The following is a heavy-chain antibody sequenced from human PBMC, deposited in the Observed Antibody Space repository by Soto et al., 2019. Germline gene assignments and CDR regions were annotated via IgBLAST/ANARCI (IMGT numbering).Heavy chain of an antibody. CDR1: GLTISGKKY. CDR3: ATWHEREHAYDV. CDR2: LYDVDGS. V-gene: IGHV3-53*01. D-gene: IGHD1-1*01. J-gene: IGHJ3*01. Sequence: DVQLVESGGGLIQPGESLRLSGAAFGLTISGKKYVAWVRQAPGKGLEWVSALYDVDGSFYADSVKGRFTTTSDSSKTTVYLQMNDLRPDDTAVYYCATWHEREHAYDVWGQGTTVTVSS.